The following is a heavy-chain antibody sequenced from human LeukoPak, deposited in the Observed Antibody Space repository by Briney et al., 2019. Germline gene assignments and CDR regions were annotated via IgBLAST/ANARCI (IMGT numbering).Heavy chain of an antibody. Sequence: VSGPTLVNPTQTLTLTCTFSGFSLSTSGMCVSWIRQPPGKGLEWIGYIYYSGSTNYNPSLKSRVTISVDTSKNQFSLKLSSVTAADTAVYYCARLADYGDYRGWFDPWGQGTLVTVSS. CDR3: ARLADYGDYRGWFDP. CDR2: IYYSGST. CDR1: GFSLSTSGMC. V-gene: IGHV4-61*08. J-gene: IGHJ5*02. D-gene: IGHD4-17*01.